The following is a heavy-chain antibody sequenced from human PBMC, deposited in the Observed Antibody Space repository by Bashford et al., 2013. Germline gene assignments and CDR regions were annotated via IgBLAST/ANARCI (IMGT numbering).Heavy chain of an antibody. V-gene: IGHV1-69*04. CDR1: GGTFSSYA. J-gene: IGHJ3*02. Sequence: VASVKVSCKASGGTFSSYAISWVRQAPGQGLEWMGRIIPILGIANYAQKFQGRVTITADKSTSTAYMELSSLRSEDTAVYYCARTIPEWGDAFDIWGQGTMVTVSS. CDR2: IIPILGIA. CDR3: ARTIPEWGDAFDI. D-gene: IGHD1-26*01.